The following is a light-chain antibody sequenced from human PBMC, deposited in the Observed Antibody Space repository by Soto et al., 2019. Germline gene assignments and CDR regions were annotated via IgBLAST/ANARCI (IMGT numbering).Light chain of an antibody. CDR2: GAS. V-gene: IGKV1-17*03. CDR1: QGISNY. CDR3: QQYGSSLWT. J-gene: IGKJ1*01. Sequence: DIQMTQSPSAMSASVGDRVTITCRASQGISNYLAWFQQKPGKVPKRLIYGASSLQSGVPSRFSGTGSGTEFTLTISSLQPEDFAVYYCQQYGSSLWTFGQGTKVDIK.